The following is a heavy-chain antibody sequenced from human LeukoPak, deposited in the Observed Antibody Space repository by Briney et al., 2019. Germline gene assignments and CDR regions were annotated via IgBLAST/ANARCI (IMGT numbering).Heavy chain of an antibody. CDR3: ARPGGPKSPVEAFDI. CDR1: GGSFSGYY. J-gene: IGHJ3*02. D-gene: IGHD3-10*01. Sequence: PSETLSLTCAVYGGSFSGYYWSWIRQPPGKGLEWIGEINHSGSTNYNPSLKIRVTISVDTSKNQFSLKLSSVTAADTAVYYCARPGGPKSPVEAFDIWGQGTMVTVSS. CDR2: INHSGST. V-gene: IGHV4-34*01.